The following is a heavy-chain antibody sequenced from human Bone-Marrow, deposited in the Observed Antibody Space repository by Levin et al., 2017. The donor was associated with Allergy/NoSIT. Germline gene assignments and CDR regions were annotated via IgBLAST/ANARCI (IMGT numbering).Heavy chain of an antibody. D-gene: IGHD2-21*02. V-gene: IGHV3-21*01. CDR3: ARTGNIVVVTAINYYYYGMDV. J-gene: IGHJ6*02. CDR2: ISSSSSYI. CDR1: GFTFSSYS. Sequence: GESLKISCAASGFTFSSYSMNWVRQAPGKGLEWVSSISSSSSYIYYADSVKGRFTISRDNAKNSLYLQMNSLRAEDTAVYYCARTGNIVVVTAINYYYYGMDVWGQGTTVTVSS.